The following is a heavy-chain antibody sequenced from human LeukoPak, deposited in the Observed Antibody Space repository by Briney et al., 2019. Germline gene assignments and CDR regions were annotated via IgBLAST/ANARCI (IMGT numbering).Heavy chain of an antibody. CDR1: GGSISSYY. V-gene: IGHV4-4*07. CDR2: IYTSGTT. J-gene: IGHJ6*02. Sequence: SETLSLTCTVSGGSISSYYWSWIRQPAGKGLEWIGRIYTSGTTNYNPSLKSRVTLSVDTPKNQFSLKLSSVTAADTAVYYCARDRDYYGMDVWGQGTTVTVSS. CDR3: ARDRDYYGMDV.